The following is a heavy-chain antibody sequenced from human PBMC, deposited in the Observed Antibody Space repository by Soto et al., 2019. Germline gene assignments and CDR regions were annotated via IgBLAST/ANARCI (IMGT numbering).Heavy chain of an antibody. CDR3: ARGNCSGGSCYYYYGMDV. V-gene: IGHV1-69*01. J-gene: IGHJ6*02. D-gene: IGHD2-15*01. Sequence: QVQLVQSGAEVKKPGSSVKVSCKASGGTFSSYAISWVRQAPGQGLEWMGGIIPIFGTANYAQKFQGRVTITADESTSTAYMELSSLRSEDTAVYYWARGNCSGGSCYYYYGMDVWGQGTTVTVSS. CDR2: IIPIFGTA. CDR1: GGTFSSYA.